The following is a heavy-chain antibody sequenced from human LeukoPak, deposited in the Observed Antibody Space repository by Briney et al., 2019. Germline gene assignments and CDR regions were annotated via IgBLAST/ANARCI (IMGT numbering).Heavy chain of an antibody. CDR3: AKAAQSRLRYYGSGSYEDY. CDR1: GFTFSSYS. D-gene: IGHD3-10*01. V-gene: IGHV3-21*01. J-gene: IGHJ4*02. Sequence: PGGSLRLSCAASGFTFSSYSMNWVRQAPGKGLEWVSSISSSSSYIYYADSVKGRFTISRDNAKNSLYLQMNSLRAEDTAVYYCAKAAQSRLRYYGSGSYEDYWGQGTLVTVSS. CDR2: ISSSSSYI.